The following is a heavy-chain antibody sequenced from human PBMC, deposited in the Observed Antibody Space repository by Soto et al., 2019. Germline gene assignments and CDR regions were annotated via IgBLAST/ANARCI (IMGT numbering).Heavy chain of an antibody. D-gene: IGHD2-21*01. CDR2: IYASGST. CDR1: GGSISSYY. V-gene: IGHV4-4*07. CDR3: ARDRGYCETTACYLDY. Sequence: SETLSLTCTVSGGSISSYYWNWIRQSAGRGLEWIGRIYASGSTNYSPSLKSRVAMSVDTSKNLFSLKLNSVTAADTAIYYCARDRGYCETTACYLDYWGQGIQVTVSS. J-gene: IGHJ4*02.